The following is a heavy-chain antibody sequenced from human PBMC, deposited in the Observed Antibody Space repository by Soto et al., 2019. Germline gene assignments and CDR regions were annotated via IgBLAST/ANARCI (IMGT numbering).Heavy chain of an antibody. Sequence: PGESLKISCKGSGYSFTSYWIGWVRQMPGKGLEWMGIIYPGDSDTRYSPSFQGQVTISADKSISTACLQWSSLKASDTAMYYCARRVVAVAGTGAFDIWGQGTMVTVSS. CDR3: ARRVVAVAGTGAFDI. J-gene: IGHJ3*02. CDR1: GYSFTSYW. CDR2: IYPGDSDT. D-gene: IGHD6-19*01. V-gene: IGHV5-51*01.